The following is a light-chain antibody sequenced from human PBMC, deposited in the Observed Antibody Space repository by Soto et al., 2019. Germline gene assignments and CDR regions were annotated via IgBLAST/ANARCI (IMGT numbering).Light chain of an antibody. Sequence: EIVVSQSPCTLSLSPGERATLSCRASQSVSSSYLAWYQQKPGQAPRLLIYGAFNRATGIPDRFSGSGSGTDFTLTFSRLEPEDFAVYYCQQYGDSPATFGPGTKVDIK. CDR3: QQYGDSPAT. V-gene: IGKV3-20*01. CDR2: GAF. J-gene: IGKJ3*01. CDR1: QSVSSSY.